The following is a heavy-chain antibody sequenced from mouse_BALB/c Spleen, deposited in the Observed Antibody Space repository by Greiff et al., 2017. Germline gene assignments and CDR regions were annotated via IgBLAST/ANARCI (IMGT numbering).Heavy chain of an antibody. Sequence: EVKVVESGGGLVKPGGSLKLSCAASGFTFSSYTMSWVRQTPEKRLEWVATISSGGSYTYYPDSVKGRFTISRDNAKNTLYLQMSSLKSEDTAMYYCTREAYYGSSLDYWGQGTTLTVSS. J-gene: IGHJ2*01. CDR1: GFTFSSYT. CDR3: TREAYYGSSLDY. V-gene: IGHV5-6-4*01. CDR2: ISSGGSYT. D-gene: IGHD1-1*01.